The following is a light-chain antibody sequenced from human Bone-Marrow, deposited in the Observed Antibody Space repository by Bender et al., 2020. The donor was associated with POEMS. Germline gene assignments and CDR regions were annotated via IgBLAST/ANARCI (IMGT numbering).Light chain of an antibody. Sequence: QSALTQPASVSGSPGQSVTISCTGTSNDIGSFDHVSWYQQHPGKVPNLIIYEVSQRPSGVSNRFSASKSGNTASLTISGLQAEDEADYYCCSYASSATRIFGGGTKLTVL. J-gene: IGLJ2*01. V-gene: IGLV2-14*02. CDR3: CSYASSATRI. CDR1: SNDIGSFDH. CDR2: EVS.